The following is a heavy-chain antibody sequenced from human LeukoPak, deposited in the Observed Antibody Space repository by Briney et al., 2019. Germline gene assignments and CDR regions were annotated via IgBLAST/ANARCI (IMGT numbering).Heavy chain of an antibody. D-gene: IGHD5-24*01. CDR2: IYYSGST. J-gene: IGHJ4*02. Sequence: PSETLSLTCTVSGGSISSYYWSWIRQPPGKGLEWIGYIYYSGSTNYNPSLKSRVTISVDTSKNQFSLKLSTVTAADTAVYCCAGTRDGYNHYWGQGTLVTVSS. CDR1: GGSISSYY. V-gene: IGHV4-59*08. CDR3: AGTRDGYNHY.